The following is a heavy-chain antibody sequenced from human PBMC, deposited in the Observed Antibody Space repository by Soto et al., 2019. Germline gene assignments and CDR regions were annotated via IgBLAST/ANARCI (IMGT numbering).Heavy chain of an antibody. Sequence: QVQLQESGPGLVKPSGTLSLTCAVSGDSISNSRWWTWVRQPPGKGLEWIGDIFHSGDTNYNPSLKSRVFISVDKSQNQFSLKVTSVTVADTAVYYCAYSTGWYRHDVWGQGTLVTVSS. CDR1: GDSISNSRW. D-gene: IGHD6-19*01. V-gene: IGHV4-4*02. J-gene: IGHJ3*01. CDR2: IFHSGDT. CDR3: AYSTGWYRHDV.